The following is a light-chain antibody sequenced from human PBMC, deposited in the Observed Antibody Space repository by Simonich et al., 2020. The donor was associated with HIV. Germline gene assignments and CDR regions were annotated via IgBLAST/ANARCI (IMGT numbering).Light chain of an antibody. CDR3: SSYTSSSTVV. V-gene: IGLV2-14*01. J-gene: IGLJ2*01. Sequence: QSALTQPASVSGSPGQSITISCTGTSSDVGAYNYVSWYQQPPGKAPKLMIYDVSKRPVGVSNRFSGSKSGNTASLTISGLQAEDEADYYCSSYTSSSTVVFGGGTKLTVL. CDR2: DVS. CDR1: SSDVGAYNY.